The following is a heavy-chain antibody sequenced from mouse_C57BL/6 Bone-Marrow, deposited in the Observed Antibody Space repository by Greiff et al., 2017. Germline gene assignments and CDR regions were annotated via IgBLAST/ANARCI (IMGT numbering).Heavy chain of an antibody. CDR1: GYTFTSYW. J-gene: IGHJ1*03. CDR2: IDPSDSYT. CDR3: AVPSYYDFYWYFDV. D-gene: IGHD2-4*01. Sequence: QVQLQQPGAELVMPGASVKLSCKASGYTFTSYWMHWVKQRPGQGIEWIGEIDPSDSYTNYNQKFKGKSTLTVDKSSSTAYMQLSSLTSEDSAVYYCAVPSYYDFYWYFDVWGTGTTVTVSS. V-gene: IGHV1-69*01.